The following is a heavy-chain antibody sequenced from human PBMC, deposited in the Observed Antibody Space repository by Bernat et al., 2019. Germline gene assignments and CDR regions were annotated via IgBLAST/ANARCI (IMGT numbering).Heavy chain of an antibody. J-gene: IGHJ6*03. CDR2: FYHCGST. CDR1: GGPICSSNW. Sequence: HVQLQESGPGLVKPSGTLSPTCAVSGGPICSSNWWSWVGQPPGKGLELIGEFYHCGSTNYNPSLKSRVTISVDKSKNQFSLKLSSVTAAETTVYYCANGEAGYYYYYMDVWGKGTTVTVSS. D-gene: IGHD3-3*01. V-gene: IGHV4-4*02. CDR3: ANGEAGYYYYYMDV.